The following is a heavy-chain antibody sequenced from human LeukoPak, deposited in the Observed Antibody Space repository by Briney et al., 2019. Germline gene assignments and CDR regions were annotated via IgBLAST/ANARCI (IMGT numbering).Heavy chain of an antibody. V-gene: IGHV3-7*01. Sequence: PGGSLRLSCAASGFTFSRYGMHWVRQAPGKGLACVANIKTDGSETYYVDSVKGRFTISRDNAKNSLFLQMNSLRAEDTAIYYCVSAIRGSPIDYWGQGTLVSVPS. J-gene: IGHJ4*02. D-gene: IGHD3-10*01. CDR2: IKTDGSET. CDR1: GFTFSRYG. CDR3: VSAIRGSPIDY.